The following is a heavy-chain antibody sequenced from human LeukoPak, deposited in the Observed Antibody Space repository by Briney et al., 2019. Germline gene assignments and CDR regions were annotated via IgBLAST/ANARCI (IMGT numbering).Heavy chain of an antibody. CDR2: IYITGST. D-gene: IGHD6-19*01. Sequence: SETLSLTCTVSGGPFNNFYWSWLRQSAGKGLEWIGRIYITGSTNYNPSLKSRVTMSVDTSKNQFSLRLSSVTAADTAVYYCARGYSSGWYYVDAWGTGTTVTVSS. J-gene: IGHJ6*03. CDR3: ARGYSSGWYYVDA. CDR1: GGPFNNFY. V-gene: IGHV4-4*07.